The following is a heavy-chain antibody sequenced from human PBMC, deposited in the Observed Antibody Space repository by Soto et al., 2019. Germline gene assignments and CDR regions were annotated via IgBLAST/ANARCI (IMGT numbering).Heavy chain of an antibody. CDR2: IDWNSGRI. Sequence: EVQLVESGGGLVQPGRSLRLSCAASGFTFDDYAMHWVRQAPGKGLEWVSGIDWNSGRINYADSVKGRFTISRDSANNSLYRQMNSVRAEDTALYYCAKGGNYDFWSGPGDYWGQGTLVTVSS. CDR3: AKGGNYDFWSGPGDY. J-gene: IGHJ4*02. CDR1: GFTFDDYA. V-gene: IGHV3-9*01. D-gene: IGHD3-3*01.